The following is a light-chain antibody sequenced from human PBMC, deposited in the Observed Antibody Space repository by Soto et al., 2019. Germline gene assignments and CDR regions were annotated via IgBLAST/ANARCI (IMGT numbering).Light chain of an antibody. CDR2: DAV. J-gene: IGKJ4*02. Sequence: ESVLTQSPATLSLSPGERATLSCRASQTVHNYLAWYQQKPGPVPRLLIYDAVRRATGIPDRFSGSVSGTDFTLTINSLEPEDFAVYYCQQRSGRLTFGGGTRVDLK. CDR1: QTVHNY. V-gene: IGKV3-11*01. CDR3: QQRSGRLT.